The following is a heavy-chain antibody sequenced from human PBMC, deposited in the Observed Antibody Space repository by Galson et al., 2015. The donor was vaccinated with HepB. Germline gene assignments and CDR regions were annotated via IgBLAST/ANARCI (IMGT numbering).Heavy chain of an antibody. D-gene: IGHD4-17*01. V-gene: IGHV3-13*01. CDR1: GFTFSSYD. J-gene: IGHJ6*02. CDR2: IGTAGDT. Sequence: PRLSCAASGFTFSSYDMHWVRQATGKGLEWVSAIGTAGDTYYPGSVKGRFTISRENAKNSLYLQMNSLRAGDTAVYYCARMDATVTTSSYYYGMDVWGQGTTVTVSS. CDR3: ARMDATVTTSSYYYGMDV.